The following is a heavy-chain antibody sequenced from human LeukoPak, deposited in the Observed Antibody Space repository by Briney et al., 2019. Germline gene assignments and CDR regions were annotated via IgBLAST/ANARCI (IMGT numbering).Heavy chain of an antibody. V-gene: IGHV3-23*01. D-gene: IGHD6-19*01. CDR3: AKPLYSSGWYDSFDY. CDR1: GFTFSSYA. CDR2: ISGSGGST. Sequence: GGSLRLSCAASGFTFSSYAMSWVRQAPGKGLEWVSAISGSGGSTYYADSVKGRFTISRDNSKNTLYLQMNSLRAEDTAVYYCAKPLYSSGWYDSFDYWGQGTLVTVSS. J-gene: IGHJ4*02.